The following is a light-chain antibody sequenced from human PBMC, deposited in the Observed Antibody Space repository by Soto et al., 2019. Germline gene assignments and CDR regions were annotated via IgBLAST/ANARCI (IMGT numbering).Light chain of an antibody. CDR3: SSYRGSNTWV. Sequence: QSALTQPASVSGSPGQSITISCTGTSSDVGGYNYVSWYQQHPGKAPKLMIYEVSNRPSGVSNRFSGSKSGNTASLTISGLLAEDEADYYCSSYRGSNTWVFGGGTKLTVL. V-gene: IGLV2-14*01. CDR1: SSDVGGYNY. J-gene: IGLJ3*02. CDR2: EVS.